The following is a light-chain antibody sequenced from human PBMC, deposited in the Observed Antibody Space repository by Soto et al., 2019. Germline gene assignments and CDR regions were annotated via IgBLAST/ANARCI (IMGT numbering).Light chain of an antibody. CDR3: QQRSNWPPYT. J-gene: IGKJ2*01. Sequence: EIVLTQSPATLSLSPGERATLSCRASQSVSSYLAWYQQKPGQAPGLLIYDASNRATGIPARFSGSGSGTDFTLTISSLGPEDFAVYYCQQRSNWPPYTFGQGTKLEIK. CDR2: DAS. CDR1: QSVSSY. V-gene: IGKV3-11*01.